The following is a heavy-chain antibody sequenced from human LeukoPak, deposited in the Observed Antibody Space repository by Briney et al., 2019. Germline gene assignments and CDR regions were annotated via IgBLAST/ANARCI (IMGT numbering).Heavy chain of an antibody. Sequence: GGTLRLSCAASGFTFSSYEMNWVRQAPGKGLEWVSYISSSGSTIYYADSVKGRFTISRDNAKNSLYLQMNSLRAEDTAVYYCAELGITMIGGVWGKGSTVTVSS. J-gene: IGHJ6*04. CDR3: AELGITMIGGV. D-gene: IGHD3-10*02. CDR1: GFTFSSYE. CDR2: ISSSGSTI. V-gene: IGHV3-48*03.